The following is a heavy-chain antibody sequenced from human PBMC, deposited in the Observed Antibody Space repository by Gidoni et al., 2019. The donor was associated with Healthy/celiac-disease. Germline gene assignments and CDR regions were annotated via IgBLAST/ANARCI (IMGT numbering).Heavy chain of an antibody. CDR2: ISGSVGST. Sequence: EVQLLESGGGLVQPGGSLRLSCAASGFTFSSYAMSWVRQAPGKGLECVAAISGSVGSTYYADSVKGRFTISRDNSKNTLYLQMNSLRAEDTAVYYCAKVRGSGVVVAAHYYYGMDVWGQGTTVTVSS. CDR3: AKVRGSGVVVAAHYYYGMDV. D-gene: IGHD2-15*01. V-gene: IGHV3-23*01. J-gene: IGHJ6*02. CDR1: GFTFSSYA.